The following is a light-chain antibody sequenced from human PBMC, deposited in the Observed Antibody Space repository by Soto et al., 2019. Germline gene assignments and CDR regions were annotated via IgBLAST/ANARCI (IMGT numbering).Light chain of an antibody. CDR3: QQRSKWPLT. J-gene: IGKJ4*01. CDR2: DAS. CDR1: QSFSSY. Sequence: EIVLTQSPPTLSFSQGETATPPCGASQSFSSYLGWYQQKPGQAPRLLIYDASNRAAGIPARFSGSGSGTDFTLTISSLEPDDFAVYYCQQRSKWPLTFGGGTKVEIK. V-gene: IGKV3-11*01.